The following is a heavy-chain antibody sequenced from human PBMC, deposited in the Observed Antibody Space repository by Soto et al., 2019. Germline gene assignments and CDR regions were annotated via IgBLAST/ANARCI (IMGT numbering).Heavy chain of an antibody. CDR1: GFTFSNAW. D-gene: IGHD3-10*01. J-gene: IGHJ6*02. Sequence: PGGSLRLSCAASGFTFSNAWMNWVRQAPGKGLEWVGRIKSKTDGGTTDYAAPVKGRFTISRDDSKNTLYLQMNSLKTEDTAVYYCTTDADSGLYYYYYGMDVWGQGTTVTVSS. CDR3: TTDADSGLYYYYYGMDV. V-gene: IGHV3-15*07. CDR2: IKSKTDGGTT.